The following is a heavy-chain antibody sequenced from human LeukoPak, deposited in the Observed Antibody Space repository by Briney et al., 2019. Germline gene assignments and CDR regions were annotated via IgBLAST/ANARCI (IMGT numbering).Heavy chain of an antibody. CDR3: ARGGHLDW. V-gene: IGHV3-7*03. J-gene: IGHJ4*02. D-gene: IGHD3-16*01. CDR2: INHNGNVN. Sequence: GGSLRLSCAASGFTFSSYWMNWARQAPGKGLEWVASINHNGNVNYYVDSVKGRFTISRDNAKNSLYLQMSNLRAEDTAVYFCARGGHLDWWGQGALVTVAS. CDR1: GFTFSSYW.